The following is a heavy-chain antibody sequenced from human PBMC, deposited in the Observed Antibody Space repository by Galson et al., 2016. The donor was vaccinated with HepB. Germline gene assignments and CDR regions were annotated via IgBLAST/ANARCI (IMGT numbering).Heavy chain of an antibody. V-gene: IGHV3-48*02. CDR2: IGRSDSII. Sequence: SLRLSCAASEFTLRNYAMNWVRQAPGKGLEWISYIGRSDSIIHYADSVKGRFTISRDSANNLLFLQMNSLRDEDTAVYYCARGSSVWGQGTLVTVSS. CDR3: ARGSSV. J-gene: IGHJ4*02. CDR1: EFTLRNYA.